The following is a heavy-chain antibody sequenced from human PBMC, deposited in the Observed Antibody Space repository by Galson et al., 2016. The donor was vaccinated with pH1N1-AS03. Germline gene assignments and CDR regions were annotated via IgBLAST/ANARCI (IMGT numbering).Heavy chain of an antibody. CDR1: GGSLSGYY. Sequence: ETLSLTCAVYGGSLSGYYWTWIRQPLGKGLQGIGDSNHRGSTRGITTYNPSLKIQVTISVDTSKNQFYLRLSSVTAADTHVYFCARGNDYGSGTFYRSFGMDVWGQGTTVAVSS. J-gene: IGHJ6*02. CDR2: SNHRGSTRGIT. V-gene: IGHV4-34*01. D-gene: IGHD3-10*01. CDR3: ARGNDYGSGTFYRSFGMDV.